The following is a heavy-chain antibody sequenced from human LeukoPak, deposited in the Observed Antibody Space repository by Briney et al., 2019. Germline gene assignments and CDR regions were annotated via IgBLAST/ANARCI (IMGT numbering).Heavy chain of an antibody. CDR1: GFTFSTYA. D-gene: IGHD2-2*01. V-gene: IGHV3-30*19. J-gene: IGHJ1*01. CDR2: ISYDGSNK. CDR3: ARDGAAVPAAIFEYFQH. Sequence: GGSLRLSCAASGFTFSTYAMSWVRQAPGKGLAWVAVISYDGSNKYYADSVKGRFTISRDNSKNTLYLQMNSLRAEDTAVYYCARDGAAVPAAIFEYFQHWGQGTLVTVSS.